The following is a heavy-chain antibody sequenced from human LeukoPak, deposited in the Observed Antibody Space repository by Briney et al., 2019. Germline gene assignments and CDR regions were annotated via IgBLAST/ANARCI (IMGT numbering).Heavy chain of an antibody. CDR3: ARDRGSTRCDY. CDR1: GFTFSNHG. V-gene: IGHV3-33*01. D-gene: IGHD2-2*01. Sequence: GRSLRLSCAASGFTFSNHGMHWVHQAPGKGLEWVAVIRYDGSNQYYADSVKGRFTISRDNSKNTLYLQMDSLRVEDTAVYYCARDRGSTRCDYWGQGTLVTVSS. J-gene: IGHJ4*02. CDR2: IRYDGSNQ.